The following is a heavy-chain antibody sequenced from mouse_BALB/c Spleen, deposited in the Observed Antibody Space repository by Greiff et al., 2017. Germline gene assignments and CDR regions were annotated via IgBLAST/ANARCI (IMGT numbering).Heavy chain of an antibody. V-gene: IGHV5-17*02. CDR3: ARVLTGTYYFDY. J-gene: IGHJ2*01. Sequence: EVKVVESGGGLVQPGGSRKLSCAASGFTFSSFGMHWVRQAPEKGLEWVAYISSGSSTIYYADTVKGRFTISRDNPKNTLFLQMTSLRSEDTAMYYCARVLTGTYYFDYWGQGTTLTVSS. CDR1: GFTFSSFG. D-gene: IGHD4-1*01. CDR2: ISSGSSTI.